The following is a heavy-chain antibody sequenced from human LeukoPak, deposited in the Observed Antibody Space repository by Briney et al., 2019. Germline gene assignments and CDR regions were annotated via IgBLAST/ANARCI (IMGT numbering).Heavy chain of an antibody. V-gene: IGHV4-61*01. CDR1: GLSISSDYY. CDR3: ARPAGAVAGRKVNWYFYL. J-gene: IGHJ2*01. D-gene: IGHD6-19*01. Sequence: SETLSLTCVVSGLSISSDYYWGWIRQPPGKGLEWIGYIYYSGSTNYNPSLKSRVTISVDTSKNQFSLKLSSVTAADTAVYYCARPAGAVAGRKVNWYFYLAGRGTLVTVSS. CDR2: IYYSGST.